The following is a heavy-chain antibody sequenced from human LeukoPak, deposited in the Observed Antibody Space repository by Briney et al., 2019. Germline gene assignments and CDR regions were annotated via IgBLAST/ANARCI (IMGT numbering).Heavy chain of an antibody. J-gene: IGHJ4*02. Sequence: SETLSLTCTVSGGSISSYYWNWIRQPPGKGLEWIGYISYSGNTNSNPSLKSRVTISIHTSKNQFSLRVTSVTAADTAVYYCARGNSSSWYYPFDYWGQGTLATVSS. V-gene: IGHV4-59*01. D-gene: IGHD6-13*01. CDR1: GGSISSYY. CDR2: ISYSGNT. CDR3: ARGNSSSWYYPFDY.